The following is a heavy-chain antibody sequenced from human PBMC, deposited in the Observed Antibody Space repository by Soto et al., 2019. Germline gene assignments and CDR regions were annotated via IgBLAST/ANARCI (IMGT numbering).Heavy chain of an antibody. CDR1: GFTFSNYN. CDR2: ISRSSGYI. D-gene: IGHD5-12*01. CDR3: ARCGTGVQDGYNYIPNY. J-gene: IGHJ4*02. Sequence: EVQLVESGGGLVKPGESLRLSCAASGFTFSNYNMIWVRQAPGKGLEWVSSISRSSGYIYYADSMKGLFTISRDNAKNSLFLQMNSLRDEDTAVYFCARCGTGVQDGYNYIPNYWGQGTLVTVSS. V-gene: IGHV3-21*01.